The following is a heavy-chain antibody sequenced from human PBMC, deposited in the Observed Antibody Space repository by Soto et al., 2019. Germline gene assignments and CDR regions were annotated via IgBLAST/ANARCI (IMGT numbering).Heavy chain of an antibody. J-gene: IGHJ5*02. D-gene: IGHD3-16*01. Sequence: GASVKVSCKASGYTFTNNVIHWLRQAPGQTLEWMGWIHTAKGNTKYSQKFEARVTLTRDTAASTAYMELNSLRSDDTAVYYYARDPIWTYTWHYARLNYLDPWGQGTLVTVSS. CDR3: ARDPIWTYTWHYARLNYLDP. CDR1: GYTFTNNV. V-gene: IGHV1-3*04. CDR2: IHTAKGNT.